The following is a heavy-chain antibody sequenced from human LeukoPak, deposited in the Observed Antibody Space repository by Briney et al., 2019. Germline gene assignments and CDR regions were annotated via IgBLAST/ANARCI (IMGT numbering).Heavy chain of an antibody. D-gene: IGHD6-6*01. J-gene: IGHJ4*02. CDR1: GFTFDDYG. Sequence: GGSLRLSCAASGFTFDDYGMNWVRQAPGKGLEWVSGVNWNGISTGYADSVKGRFTISRDKAKNCLYLQMNSLRAEDTALYYCARDLEVGSSCPQGYWGQGTLVTVSS. V-gene: IGHV3-20*04. CDR3: ARDLEVGSSCPQGY. CDR2: VNWNGIST.